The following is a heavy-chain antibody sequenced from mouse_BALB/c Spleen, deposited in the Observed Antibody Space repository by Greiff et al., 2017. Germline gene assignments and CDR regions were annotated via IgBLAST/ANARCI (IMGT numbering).Heavy chain of an antibody. V-gene: IGHV8-12*01. D-gene: IGHD1-1*01. J-gene: IGHJ3*01. Sequence: QVTLKVSGPGILQPSQTLSLTCSFSGFSLSTSGMGVSWIRQPSGKGLEWLAHIYWDDDKRYNPSLKSRLTISKDTSSNQVFLKITSVDTADTATYYCARRFITTGDFAYWGQGTLVTVSA. CDR2: IYWDDDK. CDR3: ARRFITTGDFAY. CDR1: GFSLSTSGMG.